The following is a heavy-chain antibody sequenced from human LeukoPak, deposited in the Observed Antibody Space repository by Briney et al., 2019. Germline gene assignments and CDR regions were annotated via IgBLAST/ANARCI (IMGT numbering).Heavy chain of an antibody. V-gene: IGHV3-23*01. J-gene: IGHJ4*02. CDR2: ISGGGEL. Sequence: GGSLRLSCRASGFSFSDYAMSWVRRARARGREWVSSISGGGELFYADSVEGRFTLSRDDSRNTVYLQMNDLRIEDTAKYYCAKANWVSNADAVWWGQVTQVTVSP. D-gene: IGHD1-1*01. CDR1: GFSFSDYA. CDR3: AKANWVSNADAVW.